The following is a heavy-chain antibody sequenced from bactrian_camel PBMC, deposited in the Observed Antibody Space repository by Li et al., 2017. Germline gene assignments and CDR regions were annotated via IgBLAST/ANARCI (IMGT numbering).Heavy chain of an antibody. D-gene: IGHD2*01. J-gene: IGHJ4*01. CDR2: IGRSDST. V-gene: IGHV3S53*01. CDR1: GFSFGNCG. Sequence: VQLVESGGDSVQAGGSLRLSCAASGFSFGNCGMAWHRQAQGKERELVSTIGRSDSTTYSDAVKGRFTISQDNAKYAVALKMTNVKPEDTAVYVCTAGHRFQNCAKDFVVSGQGTQVTVS.